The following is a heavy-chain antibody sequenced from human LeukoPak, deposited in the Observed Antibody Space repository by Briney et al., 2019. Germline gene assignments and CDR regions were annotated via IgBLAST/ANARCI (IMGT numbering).Heavy chain of an antibody. D-gene: IGHD6-25*01. Sequence: ASVKVSCKASGYAFTSYYMHWVRQAPGQGLEWMGIINPSGGSTSYAQKVQGRVTMTRDTSTTTVYMELTNPRSEDTAVYYCARSYSSGLDYWGQGALVTVSS. J-gene: IGHJ4*02. CDR1: GYAFTSYY. CDR3: ARSYSSGLDY. CDR2: INPSGGST. V-gene: IGHV1-46*01.